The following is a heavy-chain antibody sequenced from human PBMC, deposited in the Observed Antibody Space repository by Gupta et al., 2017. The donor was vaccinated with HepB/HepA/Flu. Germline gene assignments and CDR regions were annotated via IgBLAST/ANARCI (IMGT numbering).Heavy chain of an antibody. CDR1: GYSFTSYW. Sequence: EVQLVQSGAEVKEPGESLKISCTGSGYSFTSYWIGWVRQMPGKGLEWMGIIYPGDSDTRYSPSFQGQVTISADKSISTAYLQWSSLKASDTAMYYCARLEEGGSSEGDAFDIWGQGTMVTVSS. CDR3: ARLEEGGSSEGDAFDI. CDR2: IYPGDSDT. V-gene: IGHV5-51*01. D-gene: IGHD1-26*01. J-gene: IGHJ3*02.